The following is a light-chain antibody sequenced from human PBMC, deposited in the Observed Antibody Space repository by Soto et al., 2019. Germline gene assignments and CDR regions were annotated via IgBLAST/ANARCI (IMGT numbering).Light chain of an antibody. CDR2: GGS. CDR1: QSVSSSY. Sequence: EIVLTQSPGTLSLSPGQRTTLSCRVSQSVSSSYLAWYQQRPGQPPRLLIYGGSSRATGIPDRFSGSGSGTDFTLTISRLEPEDFAVYYCQQYGRSIPITFGQGTRLEI. J-gene: IGKJ5*01. V-gene: IGKV3-20*01. CDR3: QQYGRSIPIT.